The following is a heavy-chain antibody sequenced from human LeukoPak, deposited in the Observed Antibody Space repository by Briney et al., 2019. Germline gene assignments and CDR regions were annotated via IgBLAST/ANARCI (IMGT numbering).Heavy chain of an antibody. CDR1: GFTFRRYD. CDR2: ISSSMISI. J-gene: IGHJ4*02. V-gene: IGHV3-21*01. CDR3: ARVYDVLTGGFDH. Sequence: PGGSLRLSCASSGFTFRRYDMNWVHQAPGKGLEWVSFISSSMISIHYADSVQGRFTISRDNARNILYLQMNSLRTEDTAVYYCARVYDVLTGGFDHWGQGALVTVSS. D-gene: IGHD3-9*01.